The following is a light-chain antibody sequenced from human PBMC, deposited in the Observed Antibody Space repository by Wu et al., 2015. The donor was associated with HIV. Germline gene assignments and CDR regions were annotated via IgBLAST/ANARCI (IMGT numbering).Light chain of an antibody. CDR2: GAS. CDR1: QSVSSSY. Sequence: EIVLTQSPGTLSLSPGERAILSCRASQSVSSSYLAWYQQKPGQAPRLLIYGASSRATGIPDRFSGSGSGTDFTLTISRLEPEDFVVYYCQQYGSSPYTFGQGTKLE. CDR3: QQYGSSPYT. V-gene: IGKV3-20*01. J-gene: IGKJ2*01.